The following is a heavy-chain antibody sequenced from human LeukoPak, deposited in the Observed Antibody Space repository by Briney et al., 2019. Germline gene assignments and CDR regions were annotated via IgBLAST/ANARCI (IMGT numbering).Heavy chain of an antibody. CDR3: AKGHYYGSGSLDD. CDR2: IGGRDGST. CDR1: GFTFSSYG. V-gene: IGHV3-23*01. Sequence: GGSLRLSCAASGFTFSSYGMSWVRQAPGKGLEWVSAIGGRDGSTYYADSVKGRFTISRDNSKNTLYVRMNSLRAEDTAVYYCAKGHYYGSGSLDDWGQGTLVTVSS. J-gene: IGHJ4*02. D-gene: IGHD3-10*01.